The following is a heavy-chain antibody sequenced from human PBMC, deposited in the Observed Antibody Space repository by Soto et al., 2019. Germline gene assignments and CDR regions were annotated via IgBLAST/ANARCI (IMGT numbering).Heavy chain of an antibody. J-gene: IGHJ4*02. Sequence: QVQLVQSGAEVKKPGASVKVSCKVSGYTLTELSMHRVRQAPGKGLEWMGGFDPEDGETIYAQKFQGRVTMTRDTSTSTVYMELSSLRSEDTAVYYCARDPAYYYDTGAYWGQGTLVTVSS. CDR3: ARDPAYYYDTGAY. CDR1: GYTLTELS. D-gene: IGHD3-22*01. V-gene: IGHV1-24*01. CDR2: FDPEDGET.